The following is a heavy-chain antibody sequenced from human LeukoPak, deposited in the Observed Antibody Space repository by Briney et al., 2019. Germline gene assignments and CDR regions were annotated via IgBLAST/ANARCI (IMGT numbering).Heavy chain of an antibody. CDR3: ARHYSPTAMVGFDY. CDR2: IYYSGST. J-gene: IGHJ4*02. V-gene: IGHV4-59*01. D-gene: IGHD5-18*01. CDR1: GGSISSYY. Sequence: PSETLSLTCTVSGGSISSYYWSWFRQTPGKGPEWIRYIYYSGSTKYNPSLKSRVTISVDRSKNQFSLKLNSVTAADTAVYYCARHYSPTAMVGFDYWGQGTLVTVSS.